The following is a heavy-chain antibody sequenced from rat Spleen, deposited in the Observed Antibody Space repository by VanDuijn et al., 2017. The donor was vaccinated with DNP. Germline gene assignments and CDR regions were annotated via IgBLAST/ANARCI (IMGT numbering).Heavy chain of an antibody. J-gene: IGHJ1*01. V-gene: IGHV5-25*01. Sequence: EVQLVESGGGLVQPGRSMKLSCAASGFTFRNYYMAWIRQVPGKGLEWVAAITSSGGSTYYPDSVKGRFTISRDNAKNTLYLQMNSLRSEDTATYYCARGSGTYYWYFDFWGPGTMVTVSS. D-gene: IGHD5-1*01. CDR2: ITSSGGST. CDR3: ARGSGTYYWYFDF. CDR1: GFTFRNYY.